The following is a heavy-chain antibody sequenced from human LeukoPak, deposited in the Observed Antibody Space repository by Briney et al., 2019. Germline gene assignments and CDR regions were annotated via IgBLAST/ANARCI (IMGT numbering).Heavy chain of an antibody. D-gene: IGHD1-26*01. CDR3: ARDLSFGSLDF. J-gene: IGHJ4*02. Sequence: PGGSLRLSCAASGFILSTHGMHWVRQAPGKGREWVAGMWYDGSREDYADSVKGRFTISRDMSKNTLNLQMNSLRVEATAMFYCARDLSFGSLDFRGQGTLVPVSS. CDR1: GFILSTHG. V-gene: IGHV3-33*01. CDR2: MWYDGSRE.